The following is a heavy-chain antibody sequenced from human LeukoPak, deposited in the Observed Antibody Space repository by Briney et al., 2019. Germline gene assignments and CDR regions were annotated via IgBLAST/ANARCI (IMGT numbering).Heavy chain of an antibody. D-gene: IGHD4-23*01. CDR1: GGTFSSYA. Sequence: SVKVSCKASGGTFSSYAISWVRQAPGQGLEWMGGVIPIFGTANYAQKFQGRVTITADESTSTAYMELSSLRSEDTAVYYCARILNDGGNGWFDPWGQGTLVTVSS. CDR3: ARILNDGGNGWFDP. V-gene: IGHV1-69*13. J-gene: IGHJ5*02. CDR2: VIPIFGTA.